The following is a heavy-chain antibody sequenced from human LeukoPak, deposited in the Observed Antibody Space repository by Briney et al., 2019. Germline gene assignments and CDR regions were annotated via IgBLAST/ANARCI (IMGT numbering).Heavy chain of an antibody. CDR2: ISGSGGST. Sequence: HSGGSLRLSCAASGFTFSSYAMSWVRQAPGKGREWVSAISGSGGSTSYADSVKGRFTFSRASSNNTLYLQLNSLRPEATVTYYGEKDSEMATAILFTIDYWGQGTLVTVSS. CDR1: GFTFSSYA. CDR3: EKDSEMATAILFTIDY. V-gene: IGHV3-23*01. D-gene: IGHD5-24*01. J-gene: IGHJ4*02.